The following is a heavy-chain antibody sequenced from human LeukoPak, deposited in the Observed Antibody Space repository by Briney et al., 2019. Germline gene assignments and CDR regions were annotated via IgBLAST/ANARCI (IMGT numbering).Heavy chain of an antibody. Sequence: GGSLRLSCAASGFTVSSNYMSWVRQAPGKGLEWVSVIYSGGSTYYADSVKGRFTISRDNSKNTLYLQMNSLRAEDTAVYYCARLIAVAGSSHDAFDIWGQGTMVTVPS. CDR2: IYSGGST. D-gene: IGHD6-19*01. J-gene: IGHJ3*02. CDR3: ARLIAVAGSSHDAFDI. CDR1: GFTVSSNY. V-gene: IGHV3-53*01.